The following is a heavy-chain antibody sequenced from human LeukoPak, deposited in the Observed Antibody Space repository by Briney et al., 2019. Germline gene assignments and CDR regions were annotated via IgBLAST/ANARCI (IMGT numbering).Heavy chain of an antibody. CDR2: IYNSGST. Sequence: SETLSLTCTVSGYSISSGYFWGWIRQPPGKGLEWIGTIYNSGSTYYNASLESRVTISVDTSKNQFSLKLSSVTAADTAVYYCARESVWLRPLDYWGQATLVTVSS. CDR3: ARESVWLRPLDY. J-gene: IGHJ4*02. CDR1: GYSISSGYF. D-gene: IGHD5-12*01. V-gene: IGHV4-38-2*02.